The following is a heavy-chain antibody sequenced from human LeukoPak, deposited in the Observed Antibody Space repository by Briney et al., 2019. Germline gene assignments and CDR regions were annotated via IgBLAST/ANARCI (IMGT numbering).Heavy chain of an antibody. V-gene: IGHV3-74*01. J-gene: IGHJ6*02. D-gene: IGHD2-15*01. CDR2: INGNGAIM. Sequence: GGSLRLSCAASGFTFSSSWMHWVRQVPGKGLVWVSYINGNGAIMRYADSVKGRFTISRDNRKNLLHLQMNSLRPDDSAVYYCVKDLGSAITSALALDVWGQGTTVTVSS. CDR1: GFTFSSSW. CDR3: VKDLGSAITSALALDV.